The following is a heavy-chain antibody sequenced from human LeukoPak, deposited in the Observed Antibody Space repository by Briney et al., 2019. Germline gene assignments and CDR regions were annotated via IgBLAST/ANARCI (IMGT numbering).Heavy chain of an antibody. Sequence: SETLSLTCAIHGVPFSNYCWSWIRQSPGRELERIVDIDHDGDATHNPSLRSRIGTAIDTSKNQFSLKLSSVTAADTAVHYCARQITYYYDPFDYWGQGTLVTVSS. CDR3: ARQITYYYDPFDY. J-gene: IGHJ4*02. V-gene: IGHV4-34*01. CDR2: IDHDGDA. CDR1: GVPFSNYC. D-gene: IGHD3-22*01.